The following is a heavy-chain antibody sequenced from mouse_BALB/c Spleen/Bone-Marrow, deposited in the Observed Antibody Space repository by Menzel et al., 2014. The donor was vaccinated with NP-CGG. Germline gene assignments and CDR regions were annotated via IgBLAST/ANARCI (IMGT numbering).Heavy chain of an antibody. J-gene: IGHJ1*01. CDR2: LFPDSSTI. V-gene: IGHV4-1*02. CDR3: ARPGSPLVDYWYFDV. D-gene: IGHD6-2*01. Sequence: VKLQESGGGLVQPGGSLNLSCAASGFDFSIYWICVVRQFPGKRLACLGELFPDSSTINHTPSLKDKFIISRDNAKNTLYLQMSKVRSEDTALYYCARPGSPLVDYWYFDVWGAGTTATV. CDR1: GFDFSIYW.